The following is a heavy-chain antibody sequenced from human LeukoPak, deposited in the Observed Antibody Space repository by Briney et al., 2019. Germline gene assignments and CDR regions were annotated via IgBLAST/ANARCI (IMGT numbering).Heavy chain of an antibody. J-gene: IGHJ4*02. D-gene: IGHD3-22*01. V-gene: IGHV3-30*18. Sequence: PGRSLRLSCAASGFTFSSYSMHWVRQAPGKGLEWVAVISYDGSNKYYADSVKGRFTISRDNSKNTLYLQMNSLRAEDTAVYYCAKGFSYYYDSGYDPDSYWGQGTLVTVSS. CDR2: ISYDGSNK. CDR1: GFTFSSYS. CDR3: AKGFSYYYDSGYDPDSY.